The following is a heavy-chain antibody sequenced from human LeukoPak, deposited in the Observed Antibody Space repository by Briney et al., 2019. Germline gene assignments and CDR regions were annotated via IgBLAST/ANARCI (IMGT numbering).Heavy chain of an antibody. CDR3: AASDFSNWNRFDY. D-gene: IGHD1-20*01. Sequence: SVKVSCKASGGTFSSYAISWVRQAPGQGLEWMGGIIPIFGTANYAQKFQGRVTITTDESTSTAYMELSSLRSEDTAVYYCAASDFSNWNRFDYWGQGTLVTVSS. CDR2: IIPIFGTA. CDR1: GGTFSSYA. V-gene: IGHV1-69*05. J-gene: IGHJ4*02.